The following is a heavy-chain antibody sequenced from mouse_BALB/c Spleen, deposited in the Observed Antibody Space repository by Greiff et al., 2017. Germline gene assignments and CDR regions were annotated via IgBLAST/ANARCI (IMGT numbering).Heavy chain of an antibody. CDR2: IYPGGGYT. D-gene: IGHD1-1*01. CDR3: ARGGSSYDYYAMDY. V-gene: IGHV1-63*02. CDR1: GYTFTNYW. J-gene: IGHJ4*01. Sequence: VQLQESGAELVRPGTSVKISCKASGYTFTNYWLGWVKQRPGHGLEWIGDIYPGGGYTNYNEKFKGKATLTADTSSSTAYMQLSSLTSEDSAVYFCARGGSSYDYYAMDYWGQGTSVTVSS.